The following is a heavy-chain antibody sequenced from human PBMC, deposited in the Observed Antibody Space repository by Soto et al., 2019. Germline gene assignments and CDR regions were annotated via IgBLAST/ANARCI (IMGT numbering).Heavy chain of an antibody. D-gene: IGHD4-17*01. CDR2: INHSGST. V-gene: IGHV4-34*01. Sequence: PSETLSLTCAVYGGSFSGYYWSWIRQPPGKGLEWIGEINHSGSTNYNPSLKSRVTISVDTSNNQFSLKLSSVTAADTAVYYCATTADYGDYVFDPWGQGTLVTVSS. CDR3: ATTADYGDYVFDP. CDR1: GGSFSGYY. J-gene: IGHJ5*02.